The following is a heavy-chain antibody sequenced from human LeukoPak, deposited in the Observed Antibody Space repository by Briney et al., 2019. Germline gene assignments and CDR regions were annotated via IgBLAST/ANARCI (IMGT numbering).Heavy chain of an antibody. Sequence: SETLSLTCTVSGGSISSYYWSWIRQPPGKGLEWIGYIYYSGSTNYNPSLKSRVTISVDTSKNQFSLKLSSVTAADTAVYYCARGPTVRNGRFDYWGQGTLVTVSS. D-gene: IGHD2-8*01. CDR1: GGSISSYY. CDR3: ARGPTVRNGRFDY. V-gene: IGHV4-59*01. J-gene: IGHJ4*02. CDR2: IYYSGST.